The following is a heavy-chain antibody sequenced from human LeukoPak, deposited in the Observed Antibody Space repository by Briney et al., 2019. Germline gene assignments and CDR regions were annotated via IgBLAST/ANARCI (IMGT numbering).Heavy chain of an antibody. CDR1: GFTFDDYG. J-gene: IGHJ6*02. CDR3: VRGLVDTAMVYGMGV. CDR2: INWDGVST. Sequence: GGSLRLSCAASGFTFDDYGMSWVRQAPGKGLEWISGINWDGVSTGYADSVKGRFTISRDNAKNSVYLQMNSLSAEDTALYHSVRGLVDTAMVYGMGVWGRGTTVTVSS. D-gene: IGHD5-18*01. V-gene: IGHV3-20*01.